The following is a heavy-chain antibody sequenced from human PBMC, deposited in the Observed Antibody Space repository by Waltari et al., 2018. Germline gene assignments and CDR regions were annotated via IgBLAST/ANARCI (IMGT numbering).Heavy chain of an antibody. D-gene: IGHD4-4*01. CDR3: ATVLTTVPTYWFDP. Sequence: EVQLVQSGAEVKKPGATVKISCKASGSTFTDYYIHRGQQAPGKGLEWMGRVEPADSETIYAEKFQGRVTITADTSTDTAYMELSSLRSEDTAVYYCATVLTTVPTYWFDPWGQGTLVTVSS. CDR2: VEPADSET. J-gene: IGHJ5*02. V-gene: IGHV1-69-2*01. CDR1: GSTFTDYY.